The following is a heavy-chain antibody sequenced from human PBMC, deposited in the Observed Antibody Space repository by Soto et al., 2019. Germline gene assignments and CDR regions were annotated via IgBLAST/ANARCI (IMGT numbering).Heavy chain of an antibody. V-gene: IGHV4-30-4*01. CDR3: VRDQYSGDDVAI. CDR1: GASIAGGSYY. J-gene: IGHJ4*02. Sequence: SETLSLTCSVSGASIAGGSYYWSWVRQPPGKGLEWIGYIPSRGRPFYNPSLTSRGTISADSSKNQLSLQLTSVTAADTAVYYCVRDQYSGDDVAIWGQGHLVT. CDR2: IPSRGRP. D-gene: IGHD5-12*01.